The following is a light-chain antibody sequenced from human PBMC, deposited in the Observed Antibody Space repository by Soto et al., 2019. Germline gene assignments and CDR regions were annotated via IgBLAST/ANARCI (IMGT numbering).Light chain of an antibody. CDR2: KAS. V-gene: IGKV1-5*03. J-gene: IGKJ1*01. Sequence: DIQMTQSPSTLSASVGDRVTITCRASESICSWLAWFQQKPGKAPKLLIYKASILQSGVSSRFSGSESGTEFTLTISSLQPDDFATYFCQQYSAKWTFGQGTKVEIK. CDR1: ESICSW. CDR3: QQYSAKWT.